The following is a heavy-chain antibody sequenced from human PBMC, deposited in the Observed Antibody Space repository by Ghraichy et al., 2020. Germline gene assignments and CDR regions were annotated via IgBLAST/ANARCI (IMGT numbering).Heavy chain of an antibody. CDR2: VLYNGDT. CDR1: GGSITSYY. J-gene: IGHJ5*02. Sequence: ESLNISCSASGGSITSYYWSLIRQSPGKGLEWIGSVLYNGDTNYNPSLKSRVTMSVDTSESQFSLRLTSVTAADTAVYYCVRQFYAAGTYNWFDPWGPGTLVSVSS. D-gene: IGHD6-19*01. V-gene: IGHV4-59*08. CDR3: VRQFYAAGTYNWFDP.